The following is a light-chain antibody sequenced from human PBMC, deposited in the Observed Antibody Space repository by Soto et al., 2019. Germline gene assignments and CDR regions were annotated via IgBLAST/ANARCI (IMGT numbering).Light chain of an antibody. J-gene: IGLJ1*01. CDR1: TSDFGNYNF. CDR2: EVT. V-gene: IGLV2-8*01. CDR3: SSYTGSSNFV. Sequence: QSARTQPPSASGSPGQSVTMSCTGTTSDFGNYNFVSWYQQHPGEAPKLLIYEVTKRPSGVPDRFSGSKSGNTASLTVSGLQAEDEADYYCSSYTGSSNFVFGTGTKLTVL.